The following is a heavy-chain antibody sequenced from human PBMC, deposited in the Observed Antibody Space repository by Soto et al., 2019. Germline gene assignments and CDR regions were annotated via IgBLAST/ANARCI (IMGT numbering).Heavy chain of an antibody. J-gene: IGHJ4*02. CDR1: GGTFGSCA. CDR3: AQIAARGDYFDY. D-gene: IGHD6-6*01. V-gene: IGHV1-69*13. Sequence: GASVKVSCKASGGTFGSCASSWVRQAPGQGLEWMGGIIPIFGTANYAQKFQGRVTITADESTSTAYMELSSLRSEDTAVYYCAQIAARGDYFDYWGQGTLVTVSS. CDR2: IIPIFGTA.